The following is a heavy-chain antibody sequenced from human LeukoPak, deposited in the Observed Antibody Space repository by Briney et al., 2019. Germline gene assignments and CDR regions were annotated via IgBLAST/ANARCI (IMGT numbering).Heavy chain of an antibody. CDR2: ISGSGGTI. Sequence: GGSLRLSCAASAFTFSSYDRNWVRQAPGKGLEWVSCISGSGGTIYYADSVKGRFTISRDTAKNSLFLQMDRLRAEDTAVYYCARDAYDVGGFDPWGQGTLVTVSS. CDR1: AFTFSSYD. CDR3: ARDAYDVGGFDP. J-gene: IGHJ5*02. V-gene: IGHV3-48*03. D-gene: IGHD3-3*01.